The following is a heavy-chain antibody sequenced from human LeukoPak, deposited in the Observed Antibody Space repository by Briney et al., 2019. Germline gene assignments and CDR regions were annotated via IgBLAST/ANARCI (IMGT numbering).Heavy chain of an antibody. CDR2: ISSYNGNT. V-gene: IGHV1-18*01. CDR1: GYTFTSYG. Sequence: ASVKVSCKASGYTFTSYGISWVRQAPGQGLEWMGWISSYNGNTNYAQKLQGRVTMTTDTSTSTAYMELRSLRSDDTAVYYCARSTPYIVVVPAAPTFDYWGQGTLVTASS. CDR3: ARSTPYIVVVPAAPTFDY. J-gene: IGHJ4*02. D-gene: IGHD2-2*01.